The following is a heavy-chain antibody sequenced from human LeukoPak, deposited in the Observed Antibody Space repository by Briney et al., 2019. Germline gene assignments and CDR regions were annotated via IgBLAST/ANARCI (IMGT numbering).Heavy chain of an antibody. D-gene: IGHD1-14*01. CDR1: GFTFDDYA. CDR3: ARASESDFDY. CDR2: ISSSSSYI. J-gene: IGHJ4*02. Sequence: GGSLRLSCAASGFTFDDYAMHWVRQAPGKGLEWVSSISSSSSYIYYADSVKGRFTISRDNAKNSLYLQMNSLRAEDTAVYYCARASESDFDYWGQGTLVTVSS. V-gene: IGHV3-21*01.